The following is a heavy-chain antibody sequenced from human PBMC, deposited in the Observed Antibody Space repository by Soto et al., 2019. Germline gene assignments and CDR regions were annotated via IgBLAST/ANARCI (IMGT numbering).Heavy chain of an antibody. V-gene: IGHV6-1*01. CDR3: ARDPPNTIFGVVIMGYYGMDV. CDR1: VASVSSNSAA. D-gene: IGHD3-3*01. CDR2: TYYRSNWYN. J-gene: IGHJ6*02. Sequence: SQTLSLTCAISVASVSSNSAAWTWTRQSPSRGLEWLGRTYYRSNWYNDYAVSVKSXITXXPDASKNQSSLQVNSRTPEDTSVYYCARDPPNTIFGVVIMGYYGMDVWDQGTRVTVYS.